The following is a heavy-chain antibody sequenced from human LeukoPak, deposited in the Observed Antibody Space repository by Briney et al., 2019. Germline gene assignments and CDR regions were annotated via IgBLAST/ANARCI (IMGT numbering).Heavy chain of an antibody. CDR2: INQDGSQN. V-gene: IGHV3-7*01. D-gene: IGHD2-21*02. Sequence: PGGSLRLSCAASGFSFSDYWMSWVRQAPGRGLEWVGNINQDGSQNSSVDSVKGRFTISRDNAKNPLYLQMNSLGAEDTALYYCAREVTASSFDILGQGTMVTVSS. J-gene: IGHJ3*02. CDR1: GFSFSDYW. CDR3: AREVTASSFDI.